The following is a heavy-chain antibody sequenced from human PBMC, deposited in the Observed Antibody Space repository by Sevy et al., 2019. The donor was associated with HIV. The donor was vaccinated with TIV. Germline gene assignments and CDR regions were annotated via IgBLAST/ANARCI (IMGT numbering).Heavy chain of an antibody. CDR2: MNPISGNT. CDR1: GYIFTNYD. J-gene: IGHJ4*02. V-gene: IGHV1-8*01. D-gene: IGHD3-10*01. CDR3: ARGSGTWAY. Sequence: ASVKVSCNASGYIFTNYDINCVRQASGQGLEWVGYMNPISGNTGYAQKFQGRVSITRDTSMSTAYLELNGLTSDDTAIYYCARGSGTWAYWGQGTLVTVSS.